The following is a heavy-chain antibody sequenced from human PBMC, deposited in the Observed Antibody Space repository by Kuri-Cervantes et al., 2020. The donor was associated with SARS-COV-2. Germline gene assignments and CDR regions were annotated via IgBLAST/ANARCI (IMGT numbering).Heavy chain of an antibody. Sequence: GSLRLSCAVYGGSFSAYHWSWIRQPPGKGLEWIGEINHSGSTNYNPSLKSRVTISVDTSKHQLSLKLSSVTAADTAVYYCAGSPGGVFDCWGQGTLVTVSS. CDR3: AGSPGGVFDC. CDR2: INHSGST. J-gene: IGHJ4*02. V-gene: IGHV4-34*01. D-gene: IGHD3-16*01. CDR1: GGSFSAYH.